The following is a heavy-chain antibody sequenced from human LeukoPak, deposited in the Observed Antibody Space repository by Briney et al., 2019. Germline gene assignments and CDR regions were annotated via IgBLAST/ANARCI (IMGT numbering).Heavy chain of an antibody. V-gene: IGHV3-23*01. J-gene: IGHJ6*02. CDR2: ISGSGGST. CDR1: GFTFSSYA. CDR3: AKDQGPSVYYGMDV. Sequence: PGGSLRLSCAASGFTFSSYAMSWVRQAPGKGLEWVSAISGSGGSTYYADSVKGRFTISRDNSKNTLYLQMNGLRAEDTAVYYCAKDQGPSVYYGMDVWGQGTTVTVSS.